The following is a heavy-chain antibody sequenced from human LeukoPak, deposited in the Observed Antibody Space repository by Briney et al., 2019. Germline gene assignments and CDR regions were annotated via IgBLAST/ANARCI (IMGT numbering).Heavy chain of an antibody. V-gene: IGHV3-23*01. D-gene: IGHD2-21*01. CDR2: ISGSGAVT. Sequence: GGSLRLSCAASGFTFTTYVMSRVRQAPGKGLEWVSGISGSGAVTYYADSVKGRSTIFKDSSKETLYLQMSSLRAEDTAVYYCATARVRSGFYFDYWGQGTLVTVSS. CDR1: GFTFTTYV. CDR3: ATARVRSGFYFDY. J-gene: IGHJ4*02.